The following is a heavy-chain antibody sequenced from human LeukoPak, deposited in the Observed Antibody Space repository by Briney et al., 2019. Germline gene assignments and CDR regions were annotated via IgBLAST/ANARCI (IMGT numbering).Heavy chain of an antibody. Sequence: GGSLRLSCAASGFTFSSYWMNWVRQAPGKGLAWVANIRQDGSEKYYVDSVKGRFTISRDNAKNSLHLQMNNLRAEDTAVYYCARDRGLLTGYLDAFDIWGQGTMVTVSS. D-gene: IGHD3-9*01. V-gene: IGHV3-7*01. J-gene: IGHJ3*02. CDR3: ARDRGLLTGYLDAFDI. CDR2: IRQDGSEK. CDR1: GFTFSSYW.